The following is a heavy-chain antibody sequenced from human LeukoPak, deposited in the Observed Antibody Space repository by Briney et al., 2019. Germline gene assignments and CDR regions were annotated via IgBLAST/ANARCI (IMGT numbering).Heavy chain of an antibody. D-gene: IGHD5-12*01. CDR2: INAGNGNT. Sequence: ASVKVSCKASGNTFAKYAIHWVRQAPGQRLEWMGWINAGNGNTRYSQKFQGGVTITRDKSASTAYMELSSLTSEDTAVYYCARAQGGYDFAAFDIWGQGTVVIVSS. V-gene: IGHV1-3*01. CDR3: ARAQGGYDFAAFDI. J-gene: IGHJ3*02. CDR1: GNTFAKYA.